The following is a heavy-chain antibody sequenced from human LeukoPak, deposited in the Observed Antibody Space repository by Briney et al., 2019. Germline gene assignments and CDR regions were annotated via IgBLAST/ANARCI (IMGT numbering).Heavy chain of an antibody. J-gene: IGHJ3*02. CDR3: ARDRIIYGDYGDAFDI. D-gene: IGHD4-17*01. CDR1: GFTFSSYE. CDR2: ISSSGSTR. V-gene: IGHV3-48*03. Sequence: GGSLRLSCAASGFTFSSYEMNWVRQAPGKGLEWVSFISSSGSTRYYADSVKGRFTISRNNAKNSLYLQMNSLRAEDTAVYYCARDRIIYGDYGDAFDIWGQGTMVTVSS.